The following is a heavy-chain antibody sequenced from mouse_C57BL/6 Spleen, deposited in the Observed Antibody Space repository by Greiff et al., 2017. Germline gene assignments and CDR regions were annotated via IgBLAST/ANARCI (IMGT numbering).Heavy chain of an antibody. D-gene: IGHD2-5*01. V-gene: IGHV5-4*01. Sequence: DVMLVESGGGLVKPGGSLKLSCAASGFTFSSYAMSWVRQTPEKRLEWVATISDGGSYTYYPDNVKGRFTISRDNAKNNLYLQMSHLKSEDTAMYYCARDRATIVAHWYFEVWGTGTTVTVSS. J-gene: IGHJ1*03. CDR1: GFTFSSYA. CDR3: ARDRATIVAHWYFEV. CDR2: ISDGGSYT.